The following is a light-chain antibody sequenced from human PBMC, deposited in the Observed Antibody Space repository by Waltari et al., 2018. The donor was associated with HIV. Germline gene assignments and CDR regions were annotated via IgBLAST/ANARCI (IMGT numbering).Light chain of an antibody. J-gene: IGLJ3*02. V-gene: IGLV1-44*01. CDR1: HSPSESTA. Sequence: QSILTQPPSASATPGQRVTISCPGSHSPSESTAFYWYQQFPGAAPNLLIYDISRRPSGVPDRFSGSKSGTSASLAINTLQSEDEALYYCAAWSGVATSWVFGGGTRLTVL. CDR3: AAWSGVATSWV. CDR2: DIS.